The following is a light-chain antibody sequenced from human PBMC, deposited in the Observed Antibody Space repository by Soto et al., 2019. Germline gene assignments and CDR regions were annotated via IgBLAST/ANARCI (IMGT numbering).Light chain of an antibody. CDR3: QQYSDSGQVT. J-gene: IGKJ4*01. CDR1: QIIANN. Sequence: EIVMMQPPATMPVSPLAGAILSCSASQIIANNLAWYQQKPGQAPRLLIYGTSSRATGTPDRFSGSGSGTDFTLTIRRLEPDDFGVYYCQQYSDSGQVTFGGGPKVDI. V-gene: IGKV3D-15*02. CDR2: GTS.